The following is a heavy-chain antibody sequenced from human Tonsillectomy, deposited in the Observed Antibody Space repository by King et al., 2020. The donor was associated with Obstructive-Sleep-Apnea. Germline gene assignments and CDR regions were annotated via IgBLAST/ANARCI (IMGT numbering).Heavy chain of an antibody. Sequence: VPLVASGGVVVPPGRSLRLSCVASGFPFRRSGLHWVRPAPGTGLAWVAVIWSDGRNPPHAASLKGRITISRANSPHTLYLQMNSLRAEDTAFYYCARGRMATIPYYFDYWGQGTLVTVAS. D-gene: IGHD5-24*01. CDR3: ARGRMATIPYYFDY. CDR2: IWSDGRNP. V-gene: IGHV3-33*01. CDR1: GFPFRRSG. J-gene: IGHJ4*02.